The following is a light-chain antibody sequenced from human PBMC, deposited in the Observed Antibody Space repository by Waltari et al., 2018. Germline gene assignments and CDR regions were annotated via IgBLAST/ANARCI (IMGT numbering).Light chain of an antibody. CDR3: QSADSSGNTYV. J-gene: IGLJ1*01. CDR2: KGS. CDR1: ALPKKY. Sequence: SYELTQPPSVSVSPGQTARITCSGDALPKKYAYWYKQKPGQAPVLVIYKGSERPSGIPARFSGSSSGTAVTLTISGVQAEDEADYYCQSADSSGNTYVFGIGTKVTVL. V-gene: IGLV3-25*02.